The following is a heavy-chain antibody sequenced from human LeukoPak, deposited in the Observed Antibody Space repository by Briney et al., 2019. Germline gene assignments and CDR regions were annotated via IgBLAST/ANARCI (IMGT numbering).Heavy chain of an antibody. CDR2: LNPNSDNT. D-gene: IGHD1-26*01. CDR1: GYTFTTYD. Sequence: ASVKVSCKPSGYTFTTYDINWVRQATGQGLEWMGWLNPNSDNTASAQSFQGRLTLTRNTSISTAFMKLSSLRSEDTAIYYCGRAGSHDRQTIDFWGQGTLVSVSS. J-gene: IGHJ4*02. V-gene: IGHV1-8*01. CDR3: GRAGSHDRQTIDF.